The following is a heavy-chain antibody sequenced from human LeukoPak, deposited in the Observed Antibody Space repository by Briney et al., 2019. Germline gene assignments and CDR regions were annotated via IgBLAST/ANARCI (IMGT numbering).Heavy chain of an antibody. J-gene: IGHJ6*02. CDR3: ARHSVYFDYYGMDV. CDR2: IYYRGST. D-gene: IGHD3-9*01. CDR1: GDSVSSSNYY. V-gene: IGHV4-39*01. Sequence: SETLSLTCTVFGDSVSSSNYYWGWIRQPPGKGLGWIGSIYYRGSTYYNPSLKSRVTLSVDTSKNQFSLKLNSVTAADTAVYYCARHSVYFDYYGMDVWGQGTTVTVSS.